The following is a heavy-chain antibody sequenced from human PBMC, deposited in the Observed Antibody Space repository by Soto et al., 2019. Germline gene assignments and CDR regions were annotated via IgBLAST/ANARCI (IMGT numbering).Heavy chain of an antibody. D-gene: IGHD3-9*01. Sequence: QVQLQESGPGLVKPSETLSLTCSVSGDSLTSYYWTWVRQPPGKGLEWIGYIYYTGKTNYNASLKSRVTISMDLSKNHFSLELRSLTAADTAVYYCARIILTGYYGLEPWGQGTLVIVS. CDR1: GDSLTSYY. CDR3: ARIILTGYYGLEP. CDR2: IYYTGKT. V-gene: IGHV4-59*01. J-gene: IGHJ5*02.